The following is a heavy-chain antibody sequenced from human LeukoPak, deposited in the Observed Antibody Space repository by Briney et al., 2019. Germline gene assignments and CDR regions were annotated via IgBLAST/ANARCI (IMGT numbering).Heavy chain of an antibody. CDR2: IIPIFGIA. Sequence: GASVKVSCKASGGTFSSYAISWVRQAPGQGLEWMGRIIPIFGIANYAQKFQGRVTITADKSTSTAYMELSSLRSEDTAVYYCARGNTSHCYTRGFACYYYGMDVWGQGTTVTVSS. D-gene: IGHD2-2*02. CDR3: ARGNTSHCYTRGFACYYYGMDV. J-gene: IGHJ6*02. CDR1: GGTFSSYA. V-gene: IGHV1-69*04.